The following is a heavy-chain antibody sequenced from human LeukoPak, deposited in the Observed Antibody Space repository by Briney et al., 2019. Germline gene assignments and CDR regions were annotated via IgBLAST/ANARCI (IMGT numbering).Heavy chain of an antibody. J-gene: IGHJ5*01. V-gene: IGHV4-34*01. CDR3: ARAYGSGSYHSNWFES. D-gene: IGHD3-10*01. Sequence: SSETLSLTCADYGGSFSGYYWTWIRQPPGKGLEWIGEINHSGSTNYNPSLKSRVTMSVDTSMNQFSLRLNSVTAADTAVYYCARAYGSGSYHSNWFESWGQGTLVIVSS. CDR1: GGSFSGYY. CDR2: INHSGST.